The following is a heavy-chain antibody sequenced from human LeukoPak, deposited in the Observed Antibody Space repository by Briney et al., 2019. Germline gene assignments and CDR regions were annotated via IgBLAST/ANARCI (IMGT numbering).Heavy chain of an antibody. CDR2: ISSSSSYI. V-gene: IGHV3-21*01. Sequence: GGSLRLSCAASGFTFSSYSMNWVRQAPGKGLEWVSSISSSSSYIYYADSVKGRFTISRDNAKNSLYLQMNSLRAEDTAVYYCARDPIYFYDSSGNGDYWGQGTLVTVSS. CDR3: ARDPIYFYDSSGNGDY. J-gene: IGHJ4*02. CDR1: GFTFSSYS. D-gene: IGHD3-22*01.